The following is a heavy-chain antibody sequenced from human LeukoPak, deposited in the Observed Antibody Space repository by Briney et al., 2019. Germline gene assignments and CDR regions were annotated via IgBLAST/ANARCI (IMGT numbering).Heavy chain of an antibody. CDR3: AGVPRLWFGEGSGFDY. Sequence: ASVKVSCKASGYTFTSYGISWVRQAPGQGLEWMGWISAYNGNTNYAQKLQGRVTMTTDTSTSTAYMELRSLRSDDTAVYYCAGVPRLWFGEGSGFDYWGQGTLVTVSS. J-gene: IGHJ4*02. V-gene: IGHV1-18*01. CDR1: GYTFTSYG. CDR2: ISAYNGNT. D-gene: IGHD3-10*01.